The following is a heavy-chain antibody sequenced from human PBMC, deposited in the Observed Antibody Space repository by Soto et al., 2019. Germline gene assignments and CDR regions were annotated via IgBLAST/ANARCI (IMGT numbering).Heavy chain of an antibody. CDR3: ARAILGASDFGPDY. CDR1: GGTFSSYA. V-gene: IGHV1-69*06. D-gene: IGHD3-3*01. CDR2: IIPNNGTA. Sequence: SVKVSCKASGGTFSSYAISWVRQAPGQGLEWMGGIIPNNGTANYAQKFQARVTITGDKSASTAYMELSSLRSEDTAVYYCARAILGASDFGPDYWGQGTLVTVSS. J-gene: IGHJ4*02.